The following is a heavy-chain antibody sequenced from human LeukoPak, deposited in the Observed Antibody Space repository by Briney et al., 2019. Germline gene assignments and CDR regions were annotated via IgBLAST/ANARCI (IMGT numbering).Heavy chain of an antibody. J-gene: IGHJ5*02. CDR3: ARGPPVLLTPGGWFDP. D-gene: IGHD3-10*01. CDR2: INPNSGGT. V-gene: IGHV1-2*06. Sequence: GASVKVSCKASGYTVTGYYMHWVRQAPGQGLEWMGRINPNSGGTNYAQKFQGRVTMTRDMTISTAYMELSRLRSDDTAVYYCARGPPVLLTPGGWFDPWGQGTLVTVSS. CDR1: GYTVTGYY.